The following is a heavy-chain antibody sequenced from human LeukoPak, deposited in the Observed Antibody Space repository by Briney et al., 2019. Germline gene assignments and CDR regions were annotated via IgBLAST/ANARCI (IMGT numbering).Heavy chain of an antibody. CDR2: IKHDGSEK. V-gene: IGHV3-7*01. Sequence: GSSLRLSCAASGLSFSSYAMHWVRQAPGKGLEWVANIKHDGSEKFYVDSVKGRVSISRDNAKNSLYLQMNSLGAEDTAIYYCARGISPDPWGQGTLVTVSS. CDR3: ARGISPDP. CDR1: GLSFSSYA. D-gene: IGHD2-15*01. J-gene: IGHJ5*02.